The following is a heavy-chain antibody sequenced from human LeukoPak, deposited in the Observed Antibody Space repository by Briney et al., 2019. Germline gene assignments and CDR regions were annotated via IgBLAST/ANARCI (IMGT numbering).Heavy chain of an antibody. CDR2: INHSGST. CDR3: ARLVVVAATRFAPRDSDY. CDR1: GGSFSSYY. J-gene: IGHJ4*02. D-gene: IGHD2-15*01. V-gene: IGHV4-34*01. Sequence: PSETLSLTCAVYGGSFSSYYWSWIRQPPGKGLEWIGEINHSGSTNYNPSLKSRVTISVDTSKNQFSLKLSSVTAADTAVYYCARLVVVAATRFAPRDSDYWGQGTLVTVSS.